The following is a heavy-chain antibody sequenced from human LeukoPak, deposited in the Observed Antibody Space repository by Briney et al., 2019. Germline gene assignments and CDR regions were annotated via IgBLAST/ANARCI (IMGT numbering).Heavy chain of an antibody. CDR2: IYTDDTT. J-gene: IGHJ6*02. V-gene: IGHV3-53*01. CDR1: GFTVSTIY. CDR3: AKGGMVRGPLPYYNMDV. D-gene: IGHD3-10*01. Sequence: GGSLRLSCAASGFTVSTIYMTWVRQAPGKGLEWVSVIYTDDTTYYAGSVRGRFTISRDSFKNTLYLHMTSVRAEDTAVYYCAKGGMVRGPLPYYNMDVWGQGTTATVSS.